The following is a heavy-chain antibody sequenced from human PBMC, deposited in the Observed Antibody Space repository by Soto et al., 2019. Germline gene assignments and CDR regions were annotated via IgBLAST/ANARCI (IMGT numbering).Heavy chain of an antibody. CDR1: RFTFSNDA. CDR2: ISSTGGAI. V-gene: IGHV3-23*01. Sequence: GGSLRLSCAASRFTFSNDAMTWVRQAPGKGLEWVSSISSTGGAIYYADSVKGRFTISRDNSKNTLYLQMDSLRAEDTAIYFCAKDTPRRDGVASAYWCKGILVTV. J-gene: IGHJ4*02. CDR3: AKDTPRRDGVASAY. D-gene: IGHD3-3*01.